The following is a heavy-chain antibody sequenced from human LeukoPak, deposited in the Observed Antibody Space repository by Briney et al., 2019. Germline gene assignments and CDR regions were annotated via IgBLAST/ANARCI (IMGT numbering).Heavy chain of an antibody. Sequence: EASVKVSCKASGYTFTGYYMHWVRQAPGQGLEWMGWINPNSGGTNYAQKFQGRVTMTRDTSISTAYMELSRLRSEDTAVYYCARGLTTVTTFRPAASFDIWGQGTMVTVSS. V-gene: IGHV1-2*02. CDR1: GYTFTGYY. CDR2: INPNSGGT. CDR3: ARGLTTVTTFRPAASFDI. J-gene: IGHJ3*02. D-gene: IGHD4-17*01.